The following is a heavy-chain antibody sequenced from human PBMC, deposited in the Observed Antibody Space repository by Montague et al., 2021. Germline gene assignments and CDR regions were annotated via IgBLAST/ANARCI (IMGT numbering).Heavy chain of an antibody. CDR2: ISYDGSNK. J-gene: IGHJ1*01. V-gene: IGHV3-30-3*01. D-gene: IGHD6-19*01. CDR1: GFTFSSYA. CDR3: ARSLTSGLLAEYFQH. Sequence: SLSLSFSASGFTFSSYAMHWVRQAPVKGLEWVAVISYDGSNKYYADSVKGRFTISRDNSKNTLYLQMNSLRAEDTAVYYCARSLTSGLLAEYFQHWGQGTLVTVSS.